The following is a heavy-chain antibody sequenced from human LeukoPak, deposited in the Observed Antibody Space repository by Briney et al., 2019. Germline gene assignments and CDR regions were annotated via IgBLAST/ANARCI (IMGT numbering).Heavy chain of an antibody. Sequence: GGSLRLSCAASGFTFSSYTMHWVRQAPGKGLEWVAVISYDGSNKYYADSVKGRFTISRDNSKNTLYLQMNSLRAEDTAVYYCARDARGNGYDFWSGYNWFDPWGQGTLVTVSS. CDR1: GFTFSSYT. J-gene: IGHJ5*02. D-gene: IGHD3-3*01. CDR2: ISYDGSNK. CDR3: ARDARGNGYDFWSGYNWFDP. V-gene: IGHV3-30-3*01.